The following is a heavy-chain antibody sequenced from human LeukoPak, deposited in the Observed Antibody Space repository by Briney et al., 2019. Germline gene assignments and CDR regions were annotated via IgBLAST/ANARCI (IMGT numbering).Heavy chain of an antibody. V-gene: IGHV4-31*03. CDR3: ASARAVRDKYFDY. J-gene: IGHJ4*02. CDR1: GGSISSGGYY. D-gene: IGHD3-10*01. CDR2: IYYSGST. Sequence: PSETLSLTCTVSGGSISSGGYYWSWIRQHPGKGLEWIGYIYYSGSTYYNPSLKSRVTISVDTSKNQFSLKLSSVTAADTAVYYCASARAVRDKYFDYWGQGTLVTVSS.